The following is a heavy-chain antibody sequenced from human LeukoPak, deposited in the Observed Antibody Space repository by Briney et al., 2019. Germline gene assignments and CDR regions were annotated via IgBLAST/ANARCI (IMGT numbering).Heavy chain of an antibody. CDR1: GFTFSSYS. D-gene: IGHD2-15*01. V-gene: IGHV3-21*01. J-gene: IGHJ3*02. CDR2: ISSSSSYI. CDR3: ARDYIADAFDI. Sequence: PGESMRLSCAASGFTFSSYSMNWVRQAPGKGLEWVSSISSSSSYIYYADSVKGRFTISRDNAKNSLYLQMNSLRAEDTAVYYCARDYIADAFDIWGQGTMVTVSS.